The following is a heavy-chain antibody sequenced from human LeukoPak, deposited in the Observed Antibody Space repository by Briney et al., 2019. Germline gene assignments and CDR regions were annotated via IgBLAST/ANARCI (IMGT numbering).Heavy chain of an antibody. J-gene: IGHJ4*02. CDR1: GFTVSSNY. Sequence: GGSLRLSCAASGFTVSSNYMSWVRQAPGKGLEWVSAISNSGTSTYYADSVKGRFTISRDNSKNTVYLQMNSLRSEDTAVYYCAKNIRAEYWGQGTLVTVSS. D-gene: IGHD2/OR15-2a*01. CDR2: ISNSGTST. CDR3: AKNIRAEY. V-gene: IGHV3-23*01.